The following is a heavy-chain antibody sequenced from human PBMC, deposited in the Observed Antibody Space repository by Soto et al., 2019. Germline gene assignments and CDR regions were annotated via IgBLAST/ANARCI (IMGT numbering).Heavy chain of an antibody. CDR3: GRGRSGQIVIFY. J-gene: IGHJ4*02. Sequence: ASVKVSCKASGGTFSSYAISWVRQAPQQGPEWMGEIGPESGATRYAEKFRGRVTMTMDTSITTVYMELRNLSPDDTAVYYCGRGRSGQIVIFYWGQGTPVTVSS. CDR2: IGPESGAT. CDR1: GGTFSSYA. D-gene: IGHD1-26*01. V-gene: IGHV1-2*02.